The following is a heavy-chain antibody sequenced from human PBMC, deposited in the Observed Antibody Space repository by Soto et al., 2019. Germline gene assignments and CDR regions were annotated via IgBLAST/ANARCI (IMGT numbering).Heavy chain of an antibody. CDR3: ARGGGPGWFDP. V-gene: IGHV4-30-2*01. Sequence: QLQLQESGSGLVKPSQTLSLTCAVSGGSISSGGYSWSWIRQPPGKGLEWIGYIYHSGSTYYNPSLQSXXTXSXDRSKNQFSLKLSSVTAADTAVYSCARGGGPGWFDPWGQGTLVTVSS. D-gene: IGHD2-15*01. CDR1: GGSISSGGYS. J-gene: IGHJ5*02. CDR2: IYHSGST.